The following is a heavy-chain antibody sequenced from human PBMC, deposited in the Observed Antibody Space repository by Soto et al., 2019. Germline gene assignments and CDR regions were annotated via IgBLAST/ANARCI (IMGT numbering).Heavy chain of an antibody. CDR1: GGSISSGGYY. CDR3: ARSQHDYGDPNPQNTEYFQH. J-gene: IGHJ1*01. Sequence: SETLSLTCTVSGGSISSGGYYLSWIRQHPGKGLEWIGYIYYSGSTYYNPSLKSRVTISVDTSKNQFSLKLSSVTAADTAVYYCARSQHDYGDPNPQNTEYFQHWGQGTLVTVSS. CDR2: IYYSGST. D-gene: IGHD4-17*01. V-gene: IGHV4-31*03.